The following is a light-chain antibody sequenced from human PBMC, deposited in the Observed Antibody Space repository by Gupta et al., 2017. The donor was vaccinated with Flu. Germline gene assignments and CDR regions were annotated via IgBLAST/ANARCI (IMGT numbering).Light chain of an antibody. CDR2: GNS. Sequence: QSVLTQPPSVSGAPGQRVTISCTGRSANIGAGYDVHWYQQLPVTAPKLLIYGNSNRPSVVPDRFSGSKSGTSASLAITGLQAEDEADYYCQSYDSSLSGVFGGGTKLTVL. J-gene: IGLJ3*02. V-gene: IGLV1-40*01. CDR1: SANIGAGYD. CDR3: QSYDSSLSGV.